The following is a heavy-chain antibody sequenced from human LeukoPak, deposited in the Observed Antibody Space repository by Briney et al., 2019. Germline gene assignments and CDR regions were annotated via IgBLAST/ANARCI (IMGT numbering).Heavy chain of an antibody. J-gene: IGHJ3*02. CDR1: GYRFTSYW. Sequence: GVSLEIYCKVSGYRFTSYWISWVRQMPGKGLEWMGRIDPSDSYTNYSPSFQGHVTISADKSISTAYLQWSSLKASDTAMYYCARRWMGTEGAFDIWGQGTMVTVSS. CDR3: ARRWMGTEGAFDI. D-gene: IGHD1/OR15-1a*01. CDR2: IDPSDSYT. V-gene: IGHV5-10-1*01.